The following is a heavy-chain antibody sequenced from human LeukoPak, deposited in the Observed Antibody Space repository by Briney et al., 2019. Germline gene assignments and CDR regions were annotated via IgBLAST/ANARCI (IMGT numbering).Heavy chain of an antibody. Sequence: PGGSLRLSCTASGFTFSNAGMNWVRQAPGKGLEWVGRIKTKSEGGTTDYAAPAKGRFTISRDDSKNALFLQMASLKSDDTAMYYCTTEFKELGSFFYFYYMDVWGTGTTVTISS. CDR2: IKTKSEGGTT. CDR1: GFTFSNAG. D-gene: IGHD3-10*01. CDR3: TTEFKELGSFFYFYYMDV. V-gene: IGHV3-15*01. J-gene: IGHJ6*03.